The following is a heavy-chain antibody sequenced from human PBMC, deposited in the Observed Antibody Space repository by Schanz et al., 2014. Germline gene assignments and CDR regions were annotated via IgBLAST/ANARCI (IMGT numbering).Heavy chain of an antibody. D-gene: IGHD2-2*01. CDR3: ARRASCSRIGCPFDS. CDR2: VRNKNNRYTT. Sequence: EVQLVESGGGLVKPGGSLRLSCEASEFTFSSYKMNWVRQAPGKGPEWVGRVRNKNNRYTTEYAASVKGRFTISRDDSKNSLYLQMNSLKTEDTAMYYCARRASCSRIGCPFDSWGQGTLVTVSS. J-gene: IGHJ4*02. V-gene: IGHV3-72*01. CDR1: EFTFSSYK.